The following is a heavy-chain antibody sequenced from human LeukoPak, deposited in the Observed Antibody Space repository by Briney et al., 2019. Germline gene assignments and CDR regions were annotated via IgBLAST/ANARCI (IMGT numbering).Heavy chain of an antibody. Sequence: GGSLRLSCAASGFTFSTYAINWVRQAPGKGLEWVSSINSAGTSKKYADSLKGRFTISRDNTKNSLHLQMSSLRAEDTAVYYCARADSYGSILDYWGQGTRVTVSS. D-gene: IGHD5-18*01. CDR2: INSAGTSK. J-gene: IGHJ4*02. V-gene: IGHV3-21*01. CDR1: GFTFSTYA. CDR3: ARADSYGSILDY.